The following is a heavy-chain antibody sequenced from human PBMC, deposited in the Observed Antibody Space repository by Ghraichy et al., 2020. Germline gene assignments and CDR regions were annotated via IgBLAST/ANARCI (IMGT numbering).Heavy chain of an antibody. V-gene: IGHV4-34*01. D-gene: IGHD2-8*01. CDR1: GGSFSGYY. CDR2: INHSGST. Sequence: SETLSLTCAVYGGSFSGYYWSWIRQPPGKGLEWIGEINHSGSTNYNPSLKSRVTISVDTSKNQFSLKLSSVTAADTAVYYCARDSVEGVRVDYWGQGTLVTVSS. J-gene: IGHJ4*02. CDR3: ARDSVEGVRVDY.